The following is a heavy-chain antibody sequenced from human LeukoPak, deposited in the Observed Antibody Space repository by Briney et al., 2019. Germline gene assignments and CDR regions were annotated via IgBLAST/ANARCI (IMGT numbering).Heavy chain of an antibody. CDR2: IYHSGST. CDR3: ARAPVATPSEFDY. V-gene: IGHV4-4*02. D-gene: IGHD5-12*01. CDR1: GGSISSSNW. J-gene: IGHJ4*02. Sequence: SGTLSLICAVSGGSISSSNWWSWVRQPPGKGLEWIGEIYHSGSTNYNPSLKSRVTISVDKSKNQFSLKLSSVTAADTAVYYCARAPVATPSEFDYWGQGTLVTVSS.